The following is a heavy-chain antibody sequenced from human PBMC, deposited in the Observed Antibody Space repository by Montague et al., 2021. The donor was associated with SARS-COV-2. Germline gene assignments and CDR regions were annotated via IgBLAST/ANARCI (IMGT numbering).Heavy chain of an antibody. V-gene: IGHV4-34*01. CDR1: GGSFSGYY. CDR2: INQSGRT. D-gene: IGHD3-9*01. CDR3: ARPPGAPYDILTGTYRPVDDY. Sequence: SETLSLTCAVYGGSFSGYYWSWIRQPPEKGLEWIGEINQSGRTNNNPSLKSRVTISVDTSKNQFSLKLSSVTAADTAVYYCARPPGAPYDILTGTYRPVDDYWGQGTLVTVSS. J-gene: IGHJ4*02.